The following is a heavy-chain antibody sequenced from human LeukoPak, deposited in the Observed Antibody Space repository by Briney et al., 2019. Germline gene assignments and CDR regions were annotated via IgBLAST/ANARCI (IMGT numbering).Heavy chain of an antibody. CDR2: ITGDGSTT. CDR3: ARDNDYKIGY. Sequence: PGGSLRLSCAASGFTFSRSWVHWVRQAPGEGLVWVSRITGDGSTTIYADSVKGRFTISRDNAKNMVYLQLNSLRTEDTAVYYCARDNDYKIGYWGQGTLLTVSS. CDR1: GFTFSRSW. J-gene: IGHJ4*02. D-gene: IGHD4-11*01. V-gene: IGHV3-74*01.